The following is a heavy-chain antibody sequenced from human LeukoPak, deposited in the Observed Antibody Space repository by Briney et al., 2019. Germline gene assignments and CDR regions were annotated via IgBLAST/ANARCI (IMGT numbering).Heavy chain of an antibody. D-gene: IGHD5-12*01. CDR1: GFTFDTYA. CDR2: IWYDGSRK. Sequence: QPGGSLRLSCAASGFTFDTYAMHWVRQAPGERLEWMAVIWYDGSRKEYADSVKGRFTVSRDNSKNTLDMQMNSLRSEDTAVYYCAKTLPAYSAYDLFDYWGQGTLVTVSS. J-gene: IGHJ4*02. V-gene: IGHV3-30*02. CDR3: AKTLPAYSAYDLFDY.